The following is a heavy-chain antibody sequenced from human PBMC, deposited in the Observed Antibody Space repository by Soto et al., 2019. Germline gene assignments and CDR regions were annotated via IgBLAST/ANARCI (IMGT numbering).Heavy chain of an antibody. CDR1: GFTFSTYG. Sequence: GGSLRLSCAASGFTFSTYGMHWVRQAPGKGLEWVAVISYDGSNKYYADSVKGRFTISRDNSKNTLYLQMNSLRAEDTAVYYCAKGPDVYDFWSGYYNNWFDPWGQGTLVTVSS. CDR3: AKGPDVYDFWSGYYNNWFDP. CDR2: ISYDGSNK. D-gene: IGHD3-3*01. V-gene: IGHV3-30*18. J-gene: IGHJ5*02.